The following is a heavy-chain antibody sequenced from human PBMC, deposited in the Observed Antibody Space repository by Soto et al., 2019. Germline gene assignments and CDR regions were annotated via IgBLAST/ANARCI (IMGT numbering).Heavy chain of an antibody. CDR3: ARRVDTKNAFDI. Sequence: GGSLRLSCAASGFTFSSYAMHWVRQAPGKGLEYVSAISSNGGSTYYANSVKGRFTISRDNSKNTLYLQMGSLRAEDMAVYYCARRVDTKNAFDIWGQGTMVTVSS. CDR2: ISSNGGST. CDR1: GFTFSSYA. D-gene: IGHD5-18*01. V-gene: IGHV3-64*01. J-gene: IGHJ3*02.